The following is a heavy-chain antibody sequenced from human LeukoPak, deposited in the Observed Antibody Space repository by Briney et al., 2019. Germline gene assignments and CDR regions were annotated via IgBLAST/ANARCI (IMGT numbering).Heavy chain of an antibody. CDR2: LNPSGGST. D-gene: IGHD3-16*01. CDR1: GYTFTSYY. V-gene: IGHV1-46*01. J-gene: IGHJ4*02. Sequence: ASVKVSCKASGYTFTSYYMHWVRQAPGQGLEWMGILNPSGGSTTYAQKFQGRVTMTWDTSTSTVYMELSSLRFEDTAVYYCARERGGEGNYWGQGTLVTVSS. CDR3: ARERGGEGNY.